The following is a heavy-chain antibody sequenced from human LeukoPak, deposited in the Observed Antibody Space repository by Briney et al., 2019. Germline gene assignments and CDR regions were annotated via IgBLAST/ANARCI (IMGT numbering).Heavy chain of an antibody. J-gene: IGHJ4*02. Sequence: TPSETLSLTCTVSGGSISSYYWSWIRQPPGKGLEWIGYIYYSGSTNYNPSLKSRVTISVDTSKNQFSLKLSSVTAADTAVYYCARNVRGTLDYWGQGTLVTVPS. CDR3: ARNVRGTLDY. CDR2: IYYSGST. CDR1: GGSISSYY. D-gene: IGHD1-1*01. V-gene: IGHV4-59*08.